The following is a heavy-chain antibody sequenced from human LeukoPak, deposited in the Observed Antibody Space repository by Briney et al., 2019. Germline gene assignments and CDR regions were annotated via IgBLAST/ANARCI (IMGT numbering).Heavy chain of an antibody. Sequence: SETLSLTCTVSGGSISSSSYYWGWIRQPPGKGLEWIGSIYYSGSTYYNPSLKSRVTISVDTSKNQFSLKLSSVTAADTAVYYCARSDRDRSYCSGGSCYGSTDYWGQGTLVTVSS. D-gene: IGHD2-15*01. J-gene: IGHJ4*02. V-gene: IGHV4-39*07. CDR2: IYYSGST. CDR3: ARSDRDRSYCSGGSCYGSTDY. CDR1: GGSISSSSYY.